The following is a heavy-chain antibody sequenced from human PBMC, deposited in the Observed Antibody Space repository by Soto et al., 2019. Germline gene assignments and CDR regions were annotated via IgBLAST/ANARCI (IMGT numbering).Heavy chain of an antibody. CDR1: GLIFSDFY. Sequence: QVKLVDSGGGLVIPGGSLRLSCAASGLIFSDFYMSWVRQAPGKGLEWIAYISPVGDSMYYADSMKGRFTISRDNAKNSLYLQMNSLRVEDTAVYYCARGHRGLEFWGQGTTVTVSS. V-gene: IGHV3-11*01. CDR3: ARGHRGLEF. J-gene: IGHJ6*02. CDR2: ISPVGDSM.